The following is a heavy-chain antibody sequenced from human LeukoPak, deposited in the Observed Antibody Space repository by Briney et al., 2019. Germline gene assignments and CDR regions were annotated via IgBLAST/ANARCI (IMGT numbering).Heavy chain of an antibody. Sequence: ASVKVSCKASGYTLINYHINWVRQAPEQGLEWMGTINPSNGDTNYSPKFQGRVTMTRDTSTSTVYMELSSLRSEDTAVYYCARERGGDCYFDYWGQGTLVTVSS. V-gene: IGHV1-46*01. CDR3: ARERGGDCYFDY. D-gene: IGHD2-21*01. CDR2: INPSNGDT. CDR1: GYTLINYH. J-gene: IGHJ4*02.